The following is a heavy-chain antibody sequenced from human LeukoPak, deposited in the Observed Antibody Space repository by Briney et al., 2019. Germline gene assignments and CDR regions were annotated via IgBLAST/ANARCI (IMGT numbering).Heavy chain of an antibody. Sequence: PSETLSLTCAVYGGSFSGYYWSWIRQPPGKGLEWIGEINHSGSTSYNPSLKSRVTISVDTSKNQFSLKLSSVTAADTAVYYCARSFSFLSPAAFDYWGQGTLVTVSS. CDR1: GGSFSGYY. CDR2: INHSGST. D-gene: IGHD3-3*01. J-gene: IGHJ4*02. V-gene: IGHV4-34*01. CDR3: ARSFSFLSPAAFDY.